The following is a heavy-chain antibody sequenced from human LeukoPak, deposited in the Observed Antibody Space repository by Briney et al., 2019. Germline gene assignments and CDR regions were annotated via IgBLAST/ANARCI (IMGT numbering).Heavy chain of an antibody. D-gene: IGHD1-26*01. V-gene: IGHV3-23*01. CDR3: AKTMGAIDHDY. J-gene: IGHJ4*02. CDR2: ISGSGGST. Sequence: PGGSLRLSCAASGFTFSGYAMSWVRQAPGKGLEWVSTISGSGGSTYYADSVKGRFTISRDNSENTLYLQMNSLRAEDTAVFYCAKTMGAIDHDYWGQGTLVTVSS. CDR1: GFTFSGYA.